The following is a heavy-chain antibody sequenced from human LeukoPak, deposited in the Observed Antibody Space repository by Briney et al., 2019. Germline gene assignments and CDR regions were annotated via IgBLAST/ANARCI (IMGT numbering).Heavy chain of an antibody. D-gene: IGHD3-22*01. Sequence: ASVKVSCKASGYIFSDFDINWVRQASGQGLEWVAWMNPNSGNPAYAQEFQGRATVSGNISISTAYMELSRLRSDDTAVYYCARAPPHYYDSSGYPLPDYWGQGTLVTVSS. CDR1: GYIFSDFD. CDR2: MNPNSGNP. CDR3: ARAPPHYYDSSGYPLPDY. J-gene: IGHJ4*02. V-gene: IGHV1-8*03.